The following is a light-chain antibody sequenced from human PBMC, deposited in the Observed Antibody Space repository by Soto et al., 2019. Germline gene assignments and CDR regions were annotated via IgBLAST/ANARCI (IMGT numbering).Light chain of an antibody. CDR1: SSDVGGYNY. V-gene: IGLV2-14*01. Sequence: SVVTRLASVYGSPGSSIPISCTGTSSDVGGYNYVSWYQQHPGKAPKLMIYDVSNRPSGVSNRFSGSKSGNTASLTISGLQAEDEADYYCSSYTSSSTLDVFGTGTNVTVL. CDR3: SSYTSSSTLDV. J-gene: IGLJ1*01. CDR2: DVS.